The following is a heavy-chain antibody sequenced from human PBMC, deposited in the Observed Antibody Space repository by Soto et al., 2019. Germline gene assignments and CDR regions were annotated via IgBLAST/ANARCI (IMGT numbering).Heavy chain of an antibody. CDR1: GYTFTSTW. CDR2: INPYGGAA. V-gene: IGHV1-46*01. Sequence: ASVKVSCKASGYTFTSTWMHWVRQPPGQGIEWMGIINPYGGAATYAEKFQGRVTMTRDTSTATDYMELSSLGSEDTAMYYCARDRSHRSAYWSLDYWGQGTEVTVSS. D-gene: IGHD3-22*01. CDR3: ARDRSHRSAYWSLDY. J-gene: IGHJ4*02.